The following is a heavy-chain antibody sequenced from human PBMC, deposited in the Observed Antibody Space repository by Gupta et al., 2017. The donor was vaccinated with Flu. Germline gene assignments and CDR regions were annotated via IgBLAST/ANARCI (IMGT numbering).Heavy chain of an antibody. CDR1: GFTFRRN. Sequence: EVQLVESGGGLVQSWGSLRLSCAASGFTFRRNSLEWVSAIGTAGDTYYPGSVKGRFTISRENAKNSLYLQMNSLRAGDTAVYYCARGVGVAARPESLYYYYGMDVWGQGTTVTVSS. V-gene: IGHV3-13*04. CDR3: ARGVGVAARPESLYYYYGMDV. D-gene: IGHD6-6*01. J-gene: IGHJ6*02. CDR2: IGTAGDT.